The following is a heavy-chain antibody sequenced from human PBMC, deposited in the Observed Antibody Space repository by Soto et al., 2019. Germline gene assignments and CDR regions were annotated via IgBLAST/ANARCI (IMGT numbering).Heavy chain of an antibody. CDR2: ISYDGSNK. CDR3: AKDSPIAAAGMGYYYGMDV. D-gene: IGHD6-13*01. CDR1: GFTFSSYG. Sequence: GGSLRLSCAASGFTFSSYGMHWVRQAPGRGLAWVAVISYDGSNKYYADSVKGRFTISRDNSKNTLYLQMNSLRAEDTAVYYCAKDSPIAAAGMGYYYGMDVWGQGTTVTVSS. J-gene: IGHJ6*02. V-gene: IGHV3-30*18.